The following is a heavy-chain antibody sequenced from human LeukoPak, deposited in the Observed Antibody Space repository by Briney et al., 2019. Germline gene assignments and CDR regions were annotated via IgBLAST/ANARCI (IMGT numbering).Heavy chain of an antibody. Sequence: PSETLSLTCTVSGGSISSYYWSWIRQPPGKGLEWIGYIYYNGSTNYNPSLKSRVTISVDTSKNQFSLKLSSVTAADTAVYYCARVYSSSWYDEDVGYYFDYWGQGTLVTVSS. CDR1: GGSISSYY. J-gene: IGHJ4*02. V-gene: IGHV4-59*01. D-gene: IGHD6-13*01. CDR3: ARVYSSSWYDEDVGYYFDY. CDR2: IYYNGST.